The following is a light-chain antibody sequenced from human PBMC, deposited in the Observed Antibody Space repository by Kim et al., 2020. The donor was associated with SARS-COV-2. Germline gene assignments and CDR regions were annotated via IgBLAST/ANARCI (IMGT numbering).Light chain of an antibody. Sequence: GQKFSFYCSGSNFNSGSRYVSWYQHLPATAPKLLIYDNSERPSGIPYRFSASKSGASGTLDSAGLETGDEADYHCGSWDSSLDVGVLGGGTQLTVL. V-gene: IGLV1-51*01. CDR2: DNS. CDR1: NFNSGSRY. J-gene: IGLJ3*02. CDR3: GSWDSSLDVGV.